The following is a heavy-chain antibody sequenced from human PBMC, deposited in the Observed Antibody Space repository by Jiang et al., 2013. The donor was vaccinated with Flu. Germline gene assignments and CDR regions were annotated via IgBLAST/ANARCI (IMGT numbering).Heavy chain of an antibody. V-gene: IGHV3-23*01. D-gene: IGHD5-12*01. CDR2: ITGSTTTT. Sequence: QLLESGGGLVQPGGSLRLSCAASGLTLSVYTMNWVRQTPGKGLEWVSLITGSTTTTYYADSVKGRFTISRDISKNTLYLQMNSLRVGDMAVYYCARARYSGYNYDYSYYSLDVWGQGTTVTVSS. CDR1: GLTLSVYT. J-gene: IGHJ6*02. CDR3: ARARYSGYNYDYSYYSLDV.